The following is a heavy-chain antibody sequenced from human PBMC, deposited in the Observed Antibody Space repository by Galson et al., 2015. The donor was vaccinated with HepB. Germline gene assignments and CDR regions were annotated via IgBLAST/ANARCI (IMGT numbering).Heavy chain of an antibody. D-gene: IGHD5-18*01. Sequence: SLRLSCAASGFTFRDYHMSWIRQAPGQGLEWVSYISSSGSSISYADSVKGRFTISRDNAKNSLYLQVNSLRAEDRAMYYCARGAPAHRKRYGSGSIYLGYFDYWGQGTLVTVSS. CDR1: GFTFRDYH. J-gene: IGHJ4*02. V-gene: IGHV3-11*01. CDR2: ISSSGSSI. CDR3: ARGAPAHRKRYGSGSIYLGYFDY.